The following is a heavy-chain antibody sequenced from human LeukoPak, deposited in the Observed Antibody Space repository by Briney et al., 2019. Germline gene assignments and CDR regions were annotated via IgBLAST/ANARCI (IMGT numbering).Heavy chain of an antibody. J-gene: IGHJ4*02. CDR1: GFTFSSYA. CDR2: ISGSGGST. CDR3: AKDGQDRIYFDY. V-gene: IGHV3-23*01. D-gene: IGHD1-14*01. Sequence: GSLRLSCAASGFTFSSYAMSWVRQAPGKGLEWVSAISGSGGSTYYADSVKGRFTISRDNSKNTLYLQMNSLRAEDTAVYYCAKDGQDRIYFDYWGQGTLVTVSS.